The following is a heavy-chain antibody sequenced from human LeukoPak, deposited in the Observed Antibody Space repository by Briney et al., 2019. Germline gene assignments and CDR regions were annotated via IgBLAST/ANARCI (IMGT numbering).Heavy chain of an antibody. CDR1: GITFSSYS. CDR2: ISSSSYI. D-gene: IGHD1-7*01. CDR3: ARGLNWKYGWFDP. J-gene: IGHJ5*02. Sequence: GGSLRLSCAASGITFSSYSMNWVRQAPGKGLEWVSCISSSSYIYYADSVKGRFTISRDNAKNSLYLQMNSLRAEDTAVYYCARGLNWKYGWFDPWGQGTLVTVSS. V-gene: IGHV3-21*01.